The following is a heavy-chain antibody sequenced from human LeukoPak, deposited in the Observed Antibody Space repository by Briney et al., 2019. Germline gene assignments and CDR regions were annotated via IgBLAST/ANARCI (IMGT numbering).Heavy chain of an antibody. CDR2: SSHTGST. J-gene: IGHJ3*02. D-gene: IGHD2-21*01. CDR1: NGPITSTKW. Sequence: SETLSLTCTVSNGPITSTKWWSWVRQPPGKGLEWIGESSHTGSTNYNPSFNSRVTMSVDKSKNQFSLNLKSVTAADTALYYSASSSLVVVVTYGFDIWGRGTAVTVSS. V-gene: IGHV4-4*02. CDR3: ASSSLVVVVTYGFDI.